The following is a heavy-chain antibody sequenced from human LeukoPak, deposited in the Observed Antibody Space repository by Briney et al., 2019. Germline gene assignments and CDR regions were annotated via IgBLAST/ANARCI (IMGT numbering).Heavy chain of an antibody. V-gene: IGHV3-7*01. J-gene: IGHJ6*02. CDR2: IKQDGSEK. Sequence: GGSLRLSGAASGFTFSSYAMHWVRQAPGKGLEWVANIKQDGSEKYYVDSVKGRFTISRDNAKNSLYLQMNSLRAEDTAVYYCARDRSCSSTSCTMLGYYYYYGMDVWGQGTTVTVSS. CDR3: ARDRSCSSTSCTMLGYYYYYGMDV. CDR1: GFTFSSYA. D-gene: IGHD2-2*01.